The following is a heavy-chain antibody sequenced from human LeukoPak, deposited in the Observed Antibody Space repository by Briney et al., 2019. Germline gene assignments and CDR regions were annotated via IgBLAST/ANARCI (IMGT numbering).Heavy chain of an antibody. V-gene: IGHV3-21*01. Sequence: GGSLRLSCAASGFTFSSYSMNWVRQAPGKGLEWVSSISSSSYIYYAGSVKGRFTISRDNAKNSLYLQMNSLRAEDTAVYYCARGASSPHFDYWGQGTLVTVSS. CDR1: GFTFSSYS. D-gene: IGHD6-6*01. CDR2: ISSSSYI. CDR3: ARGASSPHFDY. J-gene: IGHJ4*02.